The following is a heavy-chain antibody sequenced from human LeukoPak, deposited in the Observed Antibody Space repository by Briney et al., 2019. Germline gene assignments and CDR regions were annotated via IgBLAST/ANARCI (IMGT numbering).Heavy chain of an antibody. CDR2: ISYDGSNK. D-gene: IGHD7-27*01. CDR1: GFTFSGYA. V-gene: IGHV3-30-3*01. CDR3: ARVAGDVDY. Sequence: GGSLRLSCAASGFTFSGYAMRWVREAPGKGPEWVAVISYDGSNKYYADSVRGRVTISRDNSKRTLCMQMSRLSAEDTAAYYCARVAGDVDYWGQGTLVTVSS. J-gene: IGHJ4*02.